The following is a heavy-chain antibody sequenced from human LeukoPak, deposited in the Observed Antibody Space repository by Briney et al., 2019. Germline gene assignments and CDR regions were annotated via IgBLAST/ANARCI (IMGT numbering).Heavy chain of an antibody. CDR1: GISFSTYV. J-gene: IGHJ6*02. D-gene: IGHD3-10*01. CDR2: ISGSGGDS. V-gene: IGHV3-23*01. CDR3: AKVSGRILIWPQPFGDGMDV. Sequence: GGSLRLSCAASGISFSTYVMAWVRQAPGKGLECVSAISGSGGDSYYAASVKGRFTISRDNSKNTLYLQMNSLRVEDTAVYYCAKVSGRILIWPQPFGDGMDVWGQGTTVTVSS.